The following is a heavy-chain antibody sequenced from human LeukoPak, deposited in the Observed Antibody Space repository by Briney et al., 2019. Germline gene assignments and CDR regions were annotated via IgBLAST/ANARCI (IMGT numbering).Heavy chain of an antibody. J-gene: IGHJ5*02. CDR1: GYTFTSYG. D-gene: IGHD3-3*01. CDR3: ARGGDYDFWSGYYVNWFDP. CDR2: INPNSGGT. Sequence: ASVKVSCEASGYTFTSYGISWVRQAPGQGLEWMGWINPNSGGTNYAQKFQGRVTMTRDTSISTAYMELSRLRSDDTAVYYCARGGDYDFWSGYYVNWFDPWGQGTLVTVSS. V-gene: IGHV1-2*02.